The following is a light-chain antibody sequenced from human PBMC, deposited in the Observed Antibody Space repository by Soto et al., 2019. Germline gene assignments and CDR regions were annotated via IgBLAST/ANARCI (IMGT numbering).Light chain of an antibody. V-gene: IGLV2-23*01. CDR1: HSDVGSYNL. Sequence: QSALTQPASVSGSPGQSITISCTGTHSDVGSYNLVSWYQQHPGKAPKLIIYEDSKRPSGVSNRFSGSKSGYTASLTISGLGAEDEADYYCCSYAGSFSVIFGGGTKVTVL. J-gene: IGLJ2*01. CDR2: EDS. CDR3: CSYAGSFSVI.